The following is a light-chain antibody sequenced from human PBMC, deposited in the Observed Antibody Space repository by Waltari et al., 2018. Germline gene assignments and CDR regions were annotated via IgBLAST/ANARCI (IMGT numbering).Light chain of an antibody. Sequence: EIVLTQSPVTLSLSPGERATLSCRASESITTSFIAWYQQKPGPAPGLLIAVASIMAPGISDFFSGSGSGTDFNRTISRLEPEDFAVYYCQHYGRSAITFGQGTRLDIK. V-gene: IGKV3-20*01. J-gene: IGKJ5*01. CDR1: ESITTSF. CDR3: QHYGRSAIT. CDR2: VAS.